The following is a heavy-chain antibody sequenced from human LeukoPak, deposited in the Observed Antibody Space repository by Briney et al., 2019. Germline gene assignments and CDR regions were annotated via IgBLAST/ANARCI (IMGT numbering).Heavy chain of an antibody. CDR1: GHTFTSYY. V-gene: IGHV1-2*02. CDR2: INPDSGGT. J-gene: IGHJ5*02. Sequence: GASVKVSCKASGHTFTSYYIHWVRQAPGQGLEWMGWINPDSGGTNYAQQFQGRVTMTRDTSISTVYMDLSRLRSDDTAMYYCVREARAGNWFDPWGQGTLVIVSS. CDR3: VREARAGNWFDP.